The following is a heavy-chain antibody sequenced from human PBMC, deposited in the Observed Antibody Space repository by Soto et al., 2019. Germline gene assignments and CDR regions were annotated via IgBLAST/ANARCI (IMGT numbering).Heavy chain of an antibody. J-gene: IGHJ3*02. CDR3: AGSGSYPIGRAFDI. CDR1: GYTFTSYD. D-gene: IGHD1-26*01. Sequence: GASVKVSCKASGYTFTSYDINWVRQATGQGLEWMGWMNPNSGNTGYAQKFQGRVTMTRNTSISTAYMELSSLRSEDTAVYYCAGSGSYPIGRAFDIWGQGTMVTVSS. V-gene: IGHV1-8*01. CDR2: MNPNSGNT.